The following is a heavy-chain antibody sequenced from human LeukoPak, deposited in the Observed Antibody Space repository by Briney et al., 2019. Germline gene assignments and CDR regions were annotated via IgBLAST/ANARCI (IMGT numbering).Heavy chain of an antibody. V-gene: IGHV5-51*01. J-gene: IGHJ4*02. CDR3: ARVYSRGHRGYSSSWFGYFDY. CDR1: GYSFTSYW. Sequence: PGESLKISCKGSGYSFTSYWIGGVRQMPGKGLEWMGIIYPGDSDTSYSPSFQGQVTISADKSISTAYLQWSSLKASDTAMYYCARVYSRGHRGYSSSWFGYFDYWGQGTLVTVFS. CDR2: IYPGDSDT. D-gene: IGHD6-13*01.